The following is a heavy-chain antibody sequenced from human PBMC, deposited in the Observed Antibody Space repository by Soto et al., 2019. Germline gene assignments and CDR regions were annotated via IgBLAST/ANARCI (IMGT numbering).Heavy chain of an antibody. D-gene: IGHD2-2*01. V-gene: IGHV3-15*07. CDR1: GFTFSNAW. CDR3: TTDIVVVPAAIEGLSDY. J-gene: IGHJ4*02. CDR2: IKSKTDGGTT. Sequence: EVQLVESGGGLVKPGGSLRLSCAASGFTFSNAWMNWVRQAPGKGLEWVGRIKSKTDGGTTDYAAPVKGRFTISRDDSKNTLYLQMNSLKTEDTAVYYCTTDIVVVPAAIEGLSDYWGQGTLVTVSS.